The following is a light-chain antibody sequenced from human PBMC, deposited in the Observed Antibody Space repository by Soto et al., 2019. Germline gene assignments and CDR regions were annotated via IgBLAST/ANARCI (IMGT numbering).Light chain of an antibody. CDR3: QKYDFDPLT. V-gene: IGKV1-27*01. Sequence: DIQLTQSPSSLSASVGDRITITCRPSQDISLYLAWYQQKPGKAPKLLIYAASTLQSGVPTRFSGSRSGTDFTLTNSSLLPEDVATYYGQKYDFDPLTFGGGNKVEIK. CDR1: QDISLY. J-gene: IGKJ4*01. CDR2: AAS.